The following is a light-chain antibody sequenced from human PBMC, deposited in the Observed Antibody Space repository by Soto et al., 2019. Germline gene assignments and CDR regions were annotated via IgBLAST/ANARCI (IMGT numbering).Light chain of an antibody. Sequence: EIVLTQSPGTLSLSPGERATLSCRSSHSVSSNYLAWYQQKPGQAPRLLIYDVSSRATGIPDRFSGSGSGTDFTLTISRLEPLDFAVYYCQQYCISPTFGQGTKVEIK. CDR1: HSVSSNY. CDR3: QQYCISPT. J-gene: IGKJ1*01. CDR2: DVS. V-gene: IGKV3-20*01.